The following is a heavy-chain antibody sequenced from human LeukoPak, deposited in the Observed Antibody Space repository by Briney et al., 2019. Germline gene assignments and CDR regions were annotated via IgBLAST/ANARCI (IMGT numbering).Heavy chain of an antibody. D-gene: IGHD4-17*01. J-gene: IGHJ4*02. V-gene: IGHV1-3*01. CDR3: ARPDYGDTPPRY. CDR1: GYTFTNYA. Sequence: ALVKACCKAFGYTFTNYAMHWVRQAPGQRLEWMGWINAGNGNTKYSQKLQGRVTVTRDTSASTAYMELSSLRSEDTAVYYCARPDYGDTPPRYWGQGTLVTVSS. CDR2: INAGNGNT.